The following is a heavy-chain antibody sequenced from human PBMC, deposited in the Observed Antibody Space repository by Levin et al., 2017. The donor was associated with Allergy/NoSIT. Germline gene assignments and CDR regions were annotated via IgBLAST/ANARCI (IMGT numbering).Heavy chain of an antibody. D-gene: IGHD1-1*01. Sequence: KVSCQGSGYSFTSYWIGWVRQMPGKGLEWMGSIYPGDSETRYSPSFQGQVTISADKSISTAYLQWSSLKASDTAIYYCARRGTRDYYYYMDVWGKGTTVTVSS. CDR2: IYPGDSET. V-gene: IGHV5-51*01. J-gene: IGHJ6*03. CDR1: GYSFTSYW. CDR3: ARRGTRDYYYYMDV.